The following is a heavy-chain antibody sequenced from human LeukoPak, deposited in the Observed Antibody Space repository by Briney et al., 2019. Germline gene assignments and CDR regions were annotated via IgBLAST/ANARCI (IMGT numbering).Heavy chain of an antibody. CDR3: ARGRSGYDYMGDY. Sequence: GGSLRLSCAASGFTFSSYSMNWGRQAPGKGLEWGSSISSSSSYIYYADSVKGRFTISRDNAKNSLYLQMNSLRAEDTAVYYCARGRSGYDYMGDYWGQGTLVTVSS. D-gene: IGHD5-12*01. CDR1: GFTFSSYS. CDR2: ISSSSSYI. J-gene: IGHJ4*02. V-gene: IGHV3-21*01.